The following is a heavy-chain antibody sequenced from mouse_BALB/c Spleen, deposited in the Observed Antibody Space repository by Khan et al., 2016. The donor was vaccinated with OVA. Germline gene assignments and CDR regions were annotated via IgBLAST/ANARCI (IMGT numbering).Heavy chain of an antibody. CDR1: GFTFNNYG. J-gene: IGHJ2*01. CDR3: ATSYFYGYYFDY. CDR2: ISGDSNTI. Sequence: EVPLVESGGGLVQPGGSRKLSCAASGFTFNNYGMHWVRQAPEKGLEWVAYISGDSNTIHYVDSVKGRFTISRDNPKNTLFLQITSLMSEDTAMYYCATSYFYGYYFDYWGPGTTLTVS. D-gene: IGHD1-1*01. V-gene: IGHV5-17*02.